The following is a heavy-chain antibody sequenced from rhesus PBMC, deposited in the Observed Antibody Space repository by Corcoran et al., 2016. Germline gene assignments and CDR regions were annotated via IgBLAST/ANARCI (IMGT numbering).Heavy chain of an antibody. CDR1: GGSFSNKY. J-gene: IGHJ4*01. D-gene: IGHD7-45*01. CDR2: ILGSGSST. CDR3: ASDHWGSVDY. V-gene: IGHV4-169*02. Sequence: QVQLQESGPGLVKPSETLSVTCAVSGGSFSNKYWSWIRQAPGKGLEWIGYILGSGSSTNYHPSLKSRVTLSVDTSKNQFSLKGNSMTAADTAVYYCASDHWGSVDYWGQGVLVTVSS.